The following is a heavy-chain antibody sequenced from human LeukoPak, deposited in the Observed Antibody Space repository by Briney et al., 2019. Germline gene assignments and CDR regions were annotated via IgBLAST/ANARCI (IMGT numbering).Heavy chain of an antibody. J-gene: IGHJ4*02. V-gene: IGHV3-23*01. CDR3: AKDRGGYNTDFDY. CDR2: ISGSGGST. D-gene: IGHD5-24*01. CDR1: GFIFTNYA. Sequence: GGSLRLSCAASGFIFTNYAMTWVRQAPGKGLEWVSGISGSGGSTYYADSVKGRFTISRDKSKNTLYLQMNSLRAEDAAVYYCAKDRGGYNTDFDYWGQGTLVTVSA.